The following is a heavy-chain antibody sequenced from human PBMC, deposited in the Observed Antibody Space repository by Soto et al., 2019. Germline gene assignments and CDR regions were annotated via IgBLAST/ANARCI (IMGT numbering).Heavy chain of an antibody. CDR3: AKVESFRRDSDQAFDI. CDR2: ITYDGSDK. D-gene: IGHD1-1*01. V-gene: IGHV3-30*18. Sequence: GGSLRLSCAASGFDFRTYGMHWVRQAPGKGLEWVGVITYDGSDKYYGDSVRGRFTISRDNSKNMLYLQMSSLRVEDTAVYYCAKVESFRRDSDQAFDIWGQGTVVTVSS. J-gene: IGHJ3*02. CDR1: GFDFRTYG.